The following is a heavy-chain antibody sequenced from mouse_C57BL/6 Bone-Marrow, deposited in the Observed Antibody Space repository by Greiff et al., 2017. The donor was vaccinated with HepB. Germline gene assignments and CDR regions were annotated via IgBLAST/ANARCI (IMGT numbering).Heavy chain of an antibody. CDR1: GFNIKDDY. J-gene: IGHJ2*01. Sequence: EVQLQQSGAELVRPGASVKLSCTASGFNIKDDYMHWVKQRPEQGLEWIGWIDPENGDTEYASKFQGKATITADTSSNTAYLQLSSLTSEDTAVYYCTTTLTTAQATVDYWGQGTTLTVSS. CDR3: TTTLTTAQATVDY. V-gene: IGHV14-4*01. CDR2: IDPENGDT. D-gene: IGHD3-2*02.